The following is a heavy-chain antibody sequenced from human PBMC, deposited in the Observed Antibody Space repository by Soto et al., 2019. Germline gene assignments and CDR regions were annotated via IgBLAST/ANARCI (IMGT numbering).Heavy chain of an antibody. Sequence: KTSETLSLTCAVYGGSFSGYYWSWIRQPPGKGLEWIGEINHSGSTNYNPSLKSRVTISVDTSKNQFSLKLSSVTAADTAAYYCARGIAARLGIDYYYYYGMDVWGQGTTVTVSS. CDR2: INHSGST. CDR3: ARGIAARLGIDYYYYYGMDV. J-gene: IGHJ6*02. D-gene: IGHD6-6*01. V-gene: IGHV4-34*01. CDR1: GGSFSGYY.